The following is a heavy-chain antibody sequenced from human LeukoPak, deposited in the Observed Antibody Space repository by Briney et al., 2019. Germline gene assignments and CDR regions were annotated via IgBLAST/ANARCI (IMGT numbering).Heavy chain of an antibody. V-gene: IGHV1-18*01. CDR3: ARVSKFCSSTSCYLDY. J-gene: IGHJ4*02. Sequence: ALVKVSCKASGYTFTSYGISWVRQAPGQGLEWMGWISAYNGNTNYAQKLQGRVTMTTDTSTSTAYMELRSLRSDDTAAYYCARVSKFCSSTSCYLDYWGQGTLVTVSS. CDR1: GYTFTSYG. D-gene: IGHD2-2*01. CDR2: ISAYNGNT.